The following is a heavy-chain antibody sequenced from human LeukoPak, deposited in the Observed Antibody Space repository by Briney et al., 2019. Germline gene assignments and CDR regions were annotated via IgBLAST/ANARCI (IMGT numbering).Heavy chain of an antibody. V-gene: IGHV4-59*11. D-gene: IGHD2-2*01. J-gene: IGHJ5*02. Sequence: PSETLSLTCTVSGGSISSHYWSWIRQPPGKGLEWIGYIYHSGSTYYNPSLKSRVTISVDRSKNQFSLKLSSVTAADTAVYYCARVWVYCSSTSCYHPFDPWGQGTLVTVSS. CDR3: ARVWVYCSSTSCYHPFDP. CDR2: IYHSGST. CDR1: GGSISSHY.